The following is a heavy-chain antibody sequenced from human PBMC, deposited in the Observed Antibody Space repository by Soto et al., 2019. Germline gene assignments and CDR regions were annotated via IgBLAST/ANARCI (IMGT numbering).Heavy chain of an antibody. CDR2: ISYSGST. CDR1: GGSMSSYY. Sequence: SETLSLTCTVSGGSMSSYYWTWLRQSPGRGLEWIGYISYSGSTYYKPSLKSRVTISADTSKNQFSLRMNSMIAADTAVYYCARADPHAPVCYWGQGTLVTFSS. D-gene: IGHD2-8*01. CDR3: ARADPHAPVCY. J-gene: IGHJ4*02. V-gene: IGHV4-59*01.